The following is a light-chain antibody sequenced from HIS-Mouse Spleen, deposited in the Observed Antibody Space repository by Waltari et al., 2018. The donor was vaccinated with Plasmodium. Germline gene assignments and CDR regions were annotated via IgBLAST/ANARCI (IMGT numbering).Light chain of an antibody. Sequence: QSVLTQPPSVSAAPGQKVTISCPGSSSNIGNPYVSWSQQLPGTAPKLLIYDNNKRPSGIPDRFSGSKSGTSATLGITGLQTGDEADYYCGTWDSSLSAGVVFGGGTKLTVL. J-gene: IGLJ2*01. V-gene: IGLV1-51*01. CDR2: DNN. CDR1: SSNIGNPY. CDR3: GTWDSSLSAGVV.